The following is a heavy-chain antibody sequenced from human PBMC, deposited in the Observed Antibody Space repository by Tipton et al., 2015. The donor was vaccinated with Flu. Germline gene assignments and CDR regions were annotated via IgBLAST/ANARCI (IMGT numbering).Heavy chain of an antibody. CDR1: AYSISSGYY. CDR2: ISHSGRT. CDR3: ARSTYYDGSGTPDF. V-gene: IGHV4-38-2*01. J-gene: IGHJ4*02. D-gene: IGHD3-10*01. Sequence: TLSLTCAVSAYSISSGYYWGWIRQPPGKGLEWIGSISHSGRTYYKPSLKSRVTMSLDTSENQLSLNLRFVTAADTAVYYCARSTYYDGSGTPDFWGQGTLVTVSS.